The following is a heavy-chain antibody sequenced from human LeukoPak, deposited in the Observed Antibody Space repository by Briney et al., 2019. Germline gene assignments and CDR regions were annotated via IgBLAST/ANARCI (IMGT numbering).Heavy chain of an antibody. D-gene: IGHD6-19*01. CDR2: IYYSGST. CDR1: GGSISSSSYY. J-gene: IGHJ4*02. CDR3: ARVQWLVPKFDY. V-gene: IGHV4-39*07. Sequence: SETLSLTCTVSGGSISSSSYYWGWIRQPPGKGLEWIGSIYYSGSTYYNPSLKTRVTISVDTSKNQFSLKLSSVTAADTAVYYCARVQWLVPKFDYWGQGTLVTVSS.